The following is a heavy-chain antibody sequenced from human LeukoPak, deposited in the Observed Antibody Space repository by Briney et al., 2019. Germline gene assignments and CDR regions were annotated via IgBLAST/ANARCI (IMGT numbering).Heavy chain of an antibody. CDR2: INQNTYST. CDR1: GFRFDDYG. CDR3: ARGDTVTDN. Sequence: GGSLRLSCAASGFRFDDYGMSWVRQAPGKGLEWVSSINQNTYSTAYADSVKGRFTISRDNAENSLYLQMNTLRVEDTALYYCARGDTVTDNWGQGTLVTVSS. J-gene: IGHJ4*02. V-gene: IGHV3-20*04.